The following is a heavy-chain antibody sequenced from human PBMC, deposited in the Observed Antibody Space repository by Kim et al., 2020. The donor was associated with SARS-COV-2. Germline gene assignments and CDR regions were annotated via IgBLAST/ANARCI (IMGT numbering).Heavy chain of an antibody. V-gene: IGHV4-39*01. CDR3: ARHLRNWYFDL. CDR2: T. J-gene: IGHJ2*01. Sequence: TSYNPSLKGRITLSVDTSKKQFSLRLSSVTAADAAVYYCARHLRNWYFDLWGRGTLVTVSS.